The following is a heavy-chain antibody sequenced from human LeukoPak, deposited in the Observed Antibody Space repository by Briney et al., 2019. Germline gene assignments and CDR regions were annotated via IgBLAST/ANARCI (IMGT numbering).Heavy chain of an antibody. J-gene: IGHJ4*02. CDR2: INHSGST. CDR3: ARGSTSIAARPDRRLGY. V-gene: IGHV4-34*01. Sequence: PSETLSLTCAVYGGSFSGYYWSWIRQPPGKGLEWIGEINHSGSTKYNPSLKSRVTISVDTSKNQFSLKLSSVTAADTAVCYCARGSTSIAARPDRRLGYWGQGTLVTVSS. CDR1: GGSFSGYY. D-gene: IGHD6-6*01.